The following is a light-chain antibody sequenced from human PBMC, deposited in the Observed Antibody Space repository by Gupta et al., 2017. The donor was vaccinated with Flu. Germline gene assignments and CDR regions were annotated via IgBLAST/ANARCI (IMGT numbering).Light chain of an antibody. CDR3: QYFDKSPT. J-gene: IGKJ4*01. CDR1: QSVRSSY. Sequence: EIVLTQSPDTLSLSPGERATLPCRTSQSVRSSYLAWYQLRPGQAPRLLIFGAYSRATGIPDRFSGSGSGTDFTLTISILEHEDYGIFYCQYFDKSPTFGGGTKVEI. CDR2: GAY. V-gene: IGKV3-20*01.